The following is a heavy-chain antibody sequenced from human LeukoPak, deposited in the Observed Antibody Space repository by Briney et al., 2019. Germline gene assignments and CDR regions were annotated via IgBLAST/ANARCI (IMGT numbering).Heavy chain of an antibody. D-gene: IGHD2/OR15-2a*01. Sequence: GRSLRLSCAASGFTFSSYGMHWVRQAPGKGLEWVAVIWYDGSNKYYPDSVQGRFTISRDNSKDTLYLQVNSLRAEDTAVYYCARDRSMSGWYIDLWGRGTLVTVSS. V-gene: IGHV3-33*01. CDR2: IWYDGSNK. J-gene: IGHJ2*01. CDR3: ARDRSMSGWYIDL. CDR1: GFTFSSYG.